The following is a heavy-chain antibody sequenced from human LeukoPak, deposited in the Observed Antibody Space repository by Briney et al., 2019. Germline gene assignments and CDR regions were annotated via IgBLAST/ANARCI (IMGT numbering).Heavy chain of an antibody. J-gene: IGHJ4*02. CDR3: ARRLPGLRVGGTTN. Sequence: SETLSLTCTVSGGSISSSSYYWGWIRQPPGKGLEWIGSIYYSGSTYYNPSPKSRVTISVDTSKNQFSLNLSSVTAADTAVYYCARRLPGLRVGGTTNWGQGTLVTVSS. V-gene: IGHV4-39*07. CDR1: GGSISSSSYY. CDR2: IYYSGST. D-gene: IGHD1-26*01.